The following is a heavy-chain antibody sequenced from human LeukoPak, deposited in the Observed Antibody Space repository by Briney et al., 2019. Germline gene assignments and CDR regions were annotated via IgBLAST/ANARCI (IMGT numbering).Heavy chain of an antibody. CDR3: AKDSGYYGMDV. J-gene: IGHJ6*02. CDR1: GFTFSSYS. CDR2: ISYDGSNK. Sequence: GGSLRLSCAASGFTFSSYSMNWVRQAPGKGLEWVAVISYDGSNKYYADSVKGRFTISRDNSKNMLYLQMNSLRAEDTAVYYCAKDSGYYGMDVWGQGTTVTVSS. V-gene: IGHV3-30*18.